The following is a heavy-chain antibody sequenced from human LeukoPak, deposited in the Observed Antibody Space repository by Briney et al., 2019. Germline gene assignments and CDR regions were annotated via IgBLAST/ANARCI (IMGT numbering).Heavy chain of an antibody. Sequence: HPGGSLRLSCVASGFTFSYYSMNWVRQAPGKGLEWVSYINSISGEIWYADSVKGRFTISRDDAKNSLYLQMNSLRDEDTAVYYCGRYGVVGATPDYWGQGTLVTVSP. CDR3: GRYGVVGATPDY. CDR2: INSISGEI. J-gene: IGHJ4*02. V-gene: IGHV3-48*02. D-gene: IGHD1-26*01. CDR1: GFTFSYYS.